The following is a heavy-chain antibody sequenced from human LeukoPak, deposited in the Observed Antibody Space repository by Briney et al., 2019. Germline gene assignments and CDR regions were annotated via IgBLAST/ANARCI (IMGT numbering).Heavy chain of an antibody. Sequence: VASVKVSCKVSGYTLTELPIHWVRQAPGKGLEWMGGFDPDDGETVYAQMFQGRVTMTEDTSSDTASMELSSLRSEDTAVYYSATGTSGSYYVGIVRPIDYWGQGTLVTASS. J-gene: IGHJ4*02. CDR2: FDPDDGET. D-gene: IGHD1-26*01. CDR3: ATGTSGSYYVGIVRPIDY. CDR1: GYTLTELP. V-gene: IGHV1-24*01.